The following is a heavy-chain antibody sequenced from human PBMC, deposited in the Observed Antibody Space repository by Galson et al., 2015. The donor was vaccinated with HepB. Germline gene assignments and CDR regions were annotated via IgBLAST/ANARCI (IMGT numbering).Heavy chain of an antibody. CDR3: ATDQDAVGATSAFDL. J-gene: IGHJ3*01. D-gene: IGHD1-26*01. CDR2: FDPEDGET. CDR1: GYTLSELS. Sequence: SVKVSCKVSGYTLSELSMHWVRQAPGKGLEWMGGFDPEDGETIYAQKFQGRVSMTEETSTDTAYMVLSFLRSDDTAVYYCATDQDAVGATSAFDLWGQGTMVTFSS. V-gene: IGHV1-24*01.